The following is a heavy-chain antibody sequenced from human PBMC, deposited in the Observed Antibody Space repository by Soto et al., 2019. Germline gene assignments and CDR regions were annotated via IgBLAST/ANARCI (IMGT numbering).Heavy chain of an antibody. D-gene: IGHD2-21*01. Sequence: SETLSLTCIVSGDSISSSSQYWGWIRQPPGKGLEWIGSIHYSGTSYYNPSLKGRVTIFVDTSKNQLSLKLSSVTAADTAVYYCARHWIAGSSIPWGQGTLVTVYS. CDR3: ARHWIAGSSIP. CDR2: IHYSGTS. J-gene: IGHJ5*02. V-gene: IGHV4-39*01. CDR1: GDSISSSSQY.